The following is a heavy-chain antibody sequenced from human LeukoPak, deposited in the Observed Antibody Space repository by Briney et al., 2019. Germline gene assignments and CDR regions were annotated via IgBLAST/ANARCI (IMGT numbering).Heavy chain of an antibody. D-gene: IGHD4-23*01. CDR2: IYYSGST. Sequence: PSETLSLTCTVSGGSIRSGDYYWSWIRQPPGKGLEWIGYIYYSGSTYYNPSLKSRVTISVDTSKNQFSLKLSSVTAADTAVYYCARGEHDYGGHSGWFDPWGQGTLVTVSS. CDR1: GGSIRSGDYY. V-gene: IGHV4-30-4*01. J-gene: IGHJ5*02. CDR3: ARGEHDYGGHSGWFDP.